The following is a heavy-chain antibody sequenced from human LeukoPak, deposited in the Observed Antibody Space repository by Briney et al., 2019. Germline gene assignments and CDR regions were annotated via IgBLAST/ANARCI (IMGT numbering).Heavy chain of an antibody. CDR3: ARDYSITMVRGVIIDY. CDR1: GCTFDDYA. D-gene: IGHD3-10*01. CDR2: ISSSSSYI. Sequence: PGGSLRLSCAASGCTFDDYAMHWVRQAPGKGLEWVSSISSSSSYIYYADSVKGRFTISRDNAKNSLYLQMNSLRAEDTAVYYCARDYSITMVRGVIIDYWGQGTLVTICS. V-gene: IGHV3-21*01. J-gene: IGHJ4*02.